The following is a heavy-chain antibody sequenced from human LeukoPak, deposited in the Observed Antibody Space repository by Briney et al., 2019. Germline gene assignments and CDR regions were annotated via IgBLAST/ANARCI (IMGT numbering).Heavy chain of an antibody. CDR2: IYYSGST. CDR1: GGSISSSSYY. Sequence: PSETLSLTCTVSGGSISSSSYYWGWIRQPPGKGLEWIGNIYYSGSTYYNPSLKSRVTISVDTSKNQFSLKLSSVTAADTAVYYCARLDCSSTSCYTPIDYWGQGTLVTVSS. D-gene: IGHD2-2*02. J-gene: IGHJ4*02. CDR3: ARLDCSSTSCYTPIDY. V-gene: IGHV4-39*01.